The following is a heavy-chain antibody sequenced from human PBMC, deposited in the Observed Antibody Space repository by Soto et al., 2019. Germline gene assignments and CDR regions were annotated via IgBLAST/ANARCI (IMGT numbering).Heavy chain of an antibody. CDR1: GFTFSSYA. CDR2: ISYDGSNK. CDR3: ARGCSGGSCYTDY. D-gene: IGHD2-15*01. J-gene: IGHJ4*02. V-gene: IGHV3-30-3*01. Sequence: QVQLVESRGGVVQPGRSLRLSCAASGFTFSSYAMHWVRQAPGKGLEWVAVISYDGSNKYYADSVKGRFTISRDNSKNTLYLQMNSLRAEDTAVYYCARGCSGGSCYTDYWGQGTLVTVSS.